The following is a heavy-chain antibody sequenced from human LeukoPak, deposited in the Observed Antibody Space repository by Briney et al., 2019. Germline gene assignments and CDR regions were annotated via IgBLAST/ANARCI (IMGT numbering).Heavy chain of an antibody. J-gene: IGHJ4*02. CDR3: ARDDYYDSR. CDR2: IKTDGSST. D-gene: IGHD3-22*01. Sequence: PGGSLRLSCAASGFTFSNHWMHWVRQAPGKGLVWVSRIKTDGSSTSCADSVKGRFTISRDNAKNSLYLQMNSLRAEDTAVYYCARDDYYDSRGGQGILVTVSS. CDR1: GFTFSNHW. V-gene: IGHV3-74*01.